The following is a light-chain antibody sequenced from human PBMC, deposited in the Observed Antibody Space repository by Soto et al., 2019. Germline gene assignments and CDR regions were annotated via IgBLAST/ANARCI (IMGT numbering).Light chain of an antibody. J-gene: IGKJ1*01. CDR2: CAS. CDR3: QQYNNWPPGT. Sequence: EIVMTQSPATLSVSPGERATLSCRASQSVSSNLAWYQQQPGQAPRLLIYCASTRATGIPARFSGSGSGTEFTLTISSLQSEDFAVYYCQQYNNWPPGTFGQGTKVEIK. CDR1: QSVSSN. V-gene: IGKV3-15*01.